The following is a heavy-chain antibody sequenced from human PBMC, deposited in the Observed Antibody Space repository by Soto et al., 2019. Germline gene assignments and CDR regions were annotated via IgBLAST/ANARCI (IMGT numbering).Heavy chain of an antibody. CDR2: ISYDGSNK. CDR1: GFTFSSYG. V-gene: IGHV3-30*18. Sequence: GGSLRLSCAASGFTFSSYGMHWVRQAPGKGLEWVAVISYDGSNKYYADSVKGRFTISRDNSKNTLYLQMNSLRAEDTAVYYCAKDLGAVAGIFDYWGQGTLVTVSS. J-gene: IGHJ4*02. D-gene: IGHD6-13*01. CDR3: AKDLGAVAGIFDY.